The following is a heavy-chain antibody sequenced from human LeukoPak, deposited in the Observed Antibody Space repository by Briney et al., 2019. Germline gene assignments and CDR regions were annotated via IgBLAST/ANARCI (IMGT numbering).Heavy chain of an antibody. CDR2: ISGYNGNT. CDR1: GYNFASYW. J-gene: IGHJ4*02. V-gene: IGHV1-18*04. D-gene: IGHD3-10*01. CDR3: ARDRSMVRGVSAY. Sequence: GESLKISCKGSGYNFASYWIGWVRQAPGQGLEWMGWISGYNGNTNYAQKFQGRVTMTTDTSTSTAYMELRSLTSDDTAVYYCARDRSMVRGVSAYWGQGTLVTVSS.